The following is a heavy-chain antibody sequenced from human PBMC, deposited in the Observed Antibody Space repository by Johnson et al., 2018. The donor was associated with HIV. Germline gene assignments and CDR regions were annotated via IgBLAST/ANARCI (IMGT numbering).Heavy chain of an antibody. CDR1: GFTFSDYY. V-gene: IGHV3-11*01. CDR3: AWIPGSCWEHDGFDL. Sequence: QVQLVESGGGLVKPGGSLRLSCAVSGFTFSDYYMTWIRQAPGKGLEWISYISSSGSTIYYADSVKGRSTISRDNVKNSLYLQINSLRVEDTAVYYCAWIPGSCWEHDGFDLWGQGTMVTVSS. D-gene: IGHD6-19*01. CDR2: ISSSGSTI. J-gene: IGHJ3*01.